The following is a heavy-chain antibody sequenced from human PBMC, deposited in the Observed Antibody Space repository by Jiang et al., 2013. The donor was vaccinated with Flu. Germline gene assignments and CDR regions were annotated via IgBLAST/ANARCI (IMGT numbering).Heavy chain of an antibody. CDR3: AKLITFGGVIVPFDY. CDR2: ISGSGGST. J-gene: IGHJ4*02. D-gene: IGHD3-16*02. V-gene: IGHV3-23*01. CDR1: GFTFSSYA. Sequence: RLSCAASGFTFSSYAMSWVRQAPGKGLEWVSAISGSGGSTYYADSVKGRFTISRDNSKNTLYLQMNSLRAEDTAVYYCAKLITFGGVIVPFDYWGQGTLVTVSS.